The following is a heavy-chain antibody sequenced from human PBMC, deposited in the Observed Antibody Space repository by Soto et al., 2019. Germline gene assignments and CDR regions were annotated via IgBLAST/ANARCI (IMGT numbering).Heavy chain of an antibody. V-gene: IGHV3-9*01. J-gene: IGHJ4*02. CDR3: VKDARSRMIVAVVTD. D-gene: IGHD3-22*01. Sequence: VQLVESGGGLVQPGRSLRLSCAASGFTFDDYAMHWVRQVPGKGLEWVSGISWNSARIAYADSVKGRFTISRDNAKNSLYLQMNNLRAEDPALYYCVKDARSRMIVAVVTDWGQGTLVTVA. CDR2: ISWNSARI. CDR1: GFTFDDYA.